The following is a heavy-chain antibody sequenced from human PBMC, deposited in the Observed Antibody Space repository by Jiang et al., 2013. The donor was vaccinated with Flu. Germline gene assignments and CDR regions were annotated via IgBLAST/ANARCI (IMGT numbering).Heavy chain of an antibody. CDR2: INPSGGST. V-gene: IGHV1-46*01. D-gene: IGHD6-13*01. CDR3: ARDHRKSAAAEVTLFDY. Sequence: QLVESGAEVKKPGASVKVSCKASGYTFTSYYMHWVRQAPGQGLEWMGIINPSGGSTSYAQKFQGRVTMTRDTSTSTVYMELSSLRSEDTAVYYCARDHRKSAAAEVTLFDYWGQGTLVTVSS. CDR1: GYTFTSYY. J-gene: IGHJ4*02.